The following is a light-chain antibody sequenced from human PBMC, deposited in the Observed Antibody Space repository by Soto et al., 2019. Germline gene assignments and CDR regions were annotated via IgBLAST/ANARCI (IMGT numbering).Light chain of an antibody. J-gene: IGKJ5*01. CDR2: AAS. CDR1: QSFSGTY. CDR3: QQYGSSPRIT. Sequence: EIVLTQSPGTLSLSPGERATLSCRASQSFSGTYLAWYQQKPGQAPRLLIYAASTMATGIPDRFSGSGSGTDFTLTISRLEPEDFAVYYCQQYGSSPRITFGQGTRLEIK. V-gene: IGKV3-20*01.